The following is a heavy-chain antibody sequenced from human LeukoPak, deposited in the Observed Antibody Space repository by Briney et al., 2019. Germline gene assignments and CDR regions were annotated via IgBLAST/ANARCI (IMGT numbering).Heavy chain of an antibody. D-gene: IGHD6-13*01. J-gene: IGHJ6*04. V-gene: IGHV4-59*07. CDR1: GGPNSRHH. Sequence: DPLSHICSVSGGPNSRHHWRCTRPPPGEGGVGWGYIYYSGSTNYNPSLKSRVTISVDASKNQSSLKLSSVTAADTAVYYCARNSAAVYYYYGMDVWGKGTTVTVSS. CDR2: IYYSGST. CDR3: ARNSAAVYYYYGMDV.